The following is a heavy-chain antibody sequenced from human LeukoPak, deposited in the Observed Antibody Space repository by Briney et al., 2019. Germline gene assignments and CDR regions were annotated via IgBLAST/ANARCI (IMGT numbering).Heavy chain of an antibody. J-gene: IGHJ4*02. D-gene: IGHD6-6*01. Sequence: SETLSLTCAVYGGSFSGYYWSWIRQPPGKGLEWIGEINHSGSTNYNPSLKSRVTISVDTSKNQFSLKLSSVTAADTAVYYCAREKYSSSNWGQGTLVTVSS. CDR1: GGSFSGYY. CDR2: INHSGST. CDR3: AREKYSSSN. V-gene: IGHV4-34*01.